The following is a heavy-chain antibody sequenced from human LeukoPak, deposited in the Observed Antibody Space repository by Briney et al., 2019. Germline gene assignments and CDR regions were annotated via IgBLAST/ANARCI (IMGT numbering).Heavy chain of an antibody. Sequence: GGSLRLSCAASGFTFDAYDMHWVRQAPGKGLEWVAVIWYDREKKYYADSVKGRFTISRDNSKKTPFLQMDSLRAEDMAVYYCATGSLSSGWYWGQGTLVTVSS. CDR3: ATGSLSSGWY. CDR1: GFTFDAYD. V-gene: IGHV3-33*08. D-gene: IGHD6-19*01. J-gene: IGHJ4*02. CDR2: IWYDREKK.